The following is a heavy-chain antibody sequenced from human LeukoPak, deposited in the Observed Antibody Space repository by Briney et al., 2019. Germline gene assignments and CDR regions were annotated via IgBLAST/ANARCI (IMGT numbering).Heavy chain of an antibody. J-gene: IGHJ4*02. CDR3: ARISVGPFDY. CDR2: INHSGST. V-gene: IGHV4-34*01. CDR1: GLSLNNYA. D-gene: IGHD3-16*02. Sequence: PGGSLRLSCTASGLSLNNYAMSWIRQPPGKGLEWIGEINHSGSTNYNPSLKSRVTISVDTSKNQFSLKLSSVTAADTAVYYCARISVGPFDYWGQGTLVTVSS.